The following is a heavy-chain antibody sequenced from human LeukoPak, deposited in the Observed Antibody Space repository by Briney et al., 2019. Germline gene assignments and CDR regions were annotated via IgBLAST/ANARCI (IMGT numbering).Heavy chain of an antibody. V-gene: IGHV4-39*07. CDR2: IYYSGST. Sequence: SETLSLTCTVSGGSISSSSYYWGWIRQPPGKGLEWIGSIYYSGSTYYNPSLKSRVTISVDTSKNQFSLKLSSVTAADTAVYYCASSRSGCYGSVNHWFDPWGQGTLVTVSS. J-gene: IGHJ5*02. D-gene: IGHD3-10*01. CDR1: GGSISSSSYY. CDR3: ASSRSGCYGSVNHWFDP.